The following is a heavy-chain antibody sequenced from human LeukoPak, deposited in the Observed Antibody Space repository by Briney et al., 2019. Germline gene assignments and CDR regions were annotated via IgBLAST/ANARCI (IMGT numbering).Heavy chain of an antibody. CDR1: GYSFTSYW. Sequence: GESLKISCKGSGYSFTSYWIGWVRQMPGKGLEWMGIIYPGDSDTRYSPSFQGQVTISADKSISTAYLQWSGLKASDTAMYYCARKRNDYGDYGEYNWFDPWGQGTLVTVSS. CDR2: IYPGDSDT. D-gene: IGHD4-17*01. CDR3: ARKRNDYGDYGEYNWFDP. J-gene: IGHJ5*02. V-gene: IGHV5-51*01.